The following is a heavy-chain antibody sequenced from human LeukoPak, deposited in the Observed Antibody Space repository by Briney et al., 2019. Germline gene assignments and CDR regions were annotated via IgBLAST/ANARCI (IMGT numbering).Heavy chain of an antibody. CDR3: ATSVVPAAIQLHGAFDI. CDR1: GYTLTELS. V-gene: IGHV1-24*01. J-gene: IGHJ3*02. Sequence: ASVKVSCKVSGYTLTELSMHWVRQAPGRGLEWMGGFDPEDGETIYAQKFQGRVTMTEDTSTDTAYMELSSLRSEDTAVYYCATSVVPAAIQLHGAFDIWGQGTMVTVSS. D-gene: IGHD2-2*02. CDR2: FDPEDGET.